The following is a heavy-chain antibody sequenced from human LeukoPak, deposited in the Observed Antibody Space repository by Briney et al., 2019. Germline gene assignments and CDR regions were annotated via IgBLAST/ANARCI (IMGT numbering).Heavy chain of an antibody. V-gene: IGHV3-23*01. CDR2: ISVSGGST. CDR1: GFTVSSYA. J-gene: IGHJ4*02. Sequence: PGGSLRLSCAASGFTVSSYAMSWVRQAPGKGLEWVSAISVSGGSTYYADSVKGRFTISRDNSKNTLYLQMNSLRAEDTAVYYCAKDLYGDYGASGYWGQGTLVTVSS. CDR3: AKDLYGDYGASGY. D-gene: IGHD4-17*01.